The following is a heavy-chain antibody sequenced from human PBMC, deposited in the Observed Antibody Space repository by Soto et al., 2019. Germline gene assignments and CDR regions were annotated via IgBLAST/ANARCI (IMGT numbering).Heavy chain of an antibody. CDR3: ATSVGIAPTGEDGMDV. D-gene: IGHD2-8*02. CDR1: GGTFSIYG. Sequence: QVQLVQSGAEVKKTGSSVKVSCKASGGTFSIYGFSWVRQAPGQGPEWIGGIIPILTTPNYAQKFQGRVPIVADESTTTVYMELSSLKFAETAVYYCATSVGIAPTGEDGMDVWGQGTSVTVSS. J-gene: IGHJ6*02. CDR2: IIPILTTP. V-gene: IGHV1-69*01.